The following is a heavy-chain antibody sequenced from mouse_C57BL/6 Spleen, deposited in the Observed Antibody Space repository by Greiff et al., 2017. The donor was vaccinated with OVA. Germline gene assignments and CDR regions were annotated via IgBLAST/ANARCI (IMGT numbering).Heavy chain of an antibody. CDR3: ARWGTTVVYWYFDV. Sequence: DVHLVESGPGLVKPSQSLSLTCSVTGYSITSGYYWNWIRQFPGNQLEWMGSISYDGSNNYNPSLKNRISITRDTSKNQFFLKLNSVTTEDTATYYCARWGTTVVYWYFDVWGTGTTVTVSS. CDR1: GYSITSGYY. D-gene: IGHD1-1*01. CDR2: ISYDGSN. V-gene: IGHV3-6*01. J-gene: IGHJ1*03.